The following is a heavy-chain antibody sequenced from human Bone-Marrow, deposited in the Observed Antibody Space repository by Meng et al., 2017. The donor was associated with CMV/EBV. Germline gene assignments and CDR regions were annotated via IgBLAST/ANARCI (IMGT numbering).Heavy chain of an antibody. CDR3: ARAIAARRNYYSYYGMDV. CDR1: GGTFSSYA. D-gene: IGHD6-6*01. J-gene: IGHJ6*02. V-gene: IGHV1-69*10. CDR2: IIPILGMA. Sequence: SVKVSCKASGGTFSSYAISWVRQAPGQGLEWMGGIIPILGMANYAQKFQGRVTITADKSTSTAYMELSSLRSENTAVYYCARAIAARRNYYSYYGMDVWAKGPPSPSP.